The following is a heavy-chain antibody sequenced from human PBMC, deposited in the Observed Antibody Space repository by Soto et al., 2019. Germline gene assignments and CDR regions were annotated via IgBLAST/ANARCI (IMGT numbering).Heavy chain of an antibody. D-gene: IGHD6-19*01. CDR3: AKAAHSNGYYYFDY. V-gene: IGHV3-23*01. Sequence: EVRLLESGGGLVQPGGSLRLSCAASGFTFSSSAMTWVRQAPGKGLEWVSAISGSGGSTYYTDSVKGRFTISRDISKNTLYLHMNSLRAEDTAVYYCAKAAHSNGYYYFDYWGLGTLVTVSS. CDR1: GFTFSSSA. J-gene: IGHJ4*02. CDR2: ISGSGGST.